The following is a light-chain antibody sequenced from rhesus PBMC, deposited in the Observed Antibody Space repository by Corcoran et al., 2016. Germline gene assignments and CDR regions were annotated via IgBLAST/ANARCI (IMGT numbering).Light chain of an antibody. V-gene: IGKV3-10*01. J-gene: IGKJ2*01. CDR2: SAS. CDR3: YQQSSGYS. Sequence: ILTQSPATLSLSPGERAILSCRASQSVSTYLAWYQQKPGQAPRLLIYSASSRATGIPDRFSGSGSVTDFPLTISNLKPGDVGIYHCYQQSSGYSFGQGNKVEIK. CDR1: QSVSTY.